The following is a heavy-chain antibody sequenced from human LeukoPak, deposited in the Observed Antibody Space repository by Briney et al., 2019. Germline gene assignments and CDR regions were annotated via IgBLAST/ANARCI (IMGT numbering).Heavy chain of an antibody. D-gene: IGHD1-14*01. CDR3: ARDLTNYFDY. Sequence: GGSLRLSCAASGFSFSSYEMTLVRQAPGRGLEWVSYISSSGSTMYYADSVKGRFTISRDNAKNSLYLQMNSLRADDTAVYYCARDLTNYFDYWGQGTLVTVSS. V-gene: IGHV3-48*03. CDR2: ISSSGSTM. J-gene: IGHJ4*02. CDR1: GFSFSSYE.